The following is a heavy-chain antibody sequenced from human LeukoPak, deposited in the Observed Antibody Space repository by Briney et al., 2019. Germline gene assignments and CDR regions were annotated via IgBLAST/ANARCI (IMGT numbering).Heavy chain of an antibody. J-gene: IGHJ6*02. D-gene: IGHD3-10*01. CDR1: GFTFSSYE. V-gene: IGHV3-48*03. Sequence: GGSLRPSCAASGFTFSSYEMNWVRQAPGKGLEWVSYISSSGSTIYYADSVKGRFTISRDNSKNSLYLQMNSLRAEDTAVYYCARKITMIRGIAYYYYYGMDVWGQGTTVTVSS. CDR3: ARKITMIRGIAYYYYYGMDV. CDR2: ISSSGSTI.